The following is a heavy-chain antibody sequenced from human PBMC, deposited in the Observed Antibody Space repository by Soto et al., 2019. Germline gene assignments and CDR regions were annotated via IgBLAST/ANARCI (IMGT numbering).Heavy chain of an antibody. J-gene: IGHJ4*02. D-gene: IGHD4-17*01. CDR1: GFTFSSYS. CDR2: ISSSSSYI. CDR3: ARDVYRDYPWDY. V-gene: IGHV3-21*01. Sequence: EVQLVESGGGLVKPGGSLRLSCAASGFTFSSYSMNWVRQAPGKGLEWVSSISSSSSYIYYADSVKGRFTISRDNAKNSLYLQMNSLRAEDKAVYYCARDVYRDYPWDYWGQGTLVTVSS.